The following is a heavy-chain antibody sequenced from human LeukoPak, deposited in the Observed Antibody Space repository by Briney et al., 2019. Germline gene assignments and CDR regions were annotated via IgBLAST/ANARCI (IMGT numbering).Heavy chain of an antibody. J-gene: IGHJ4*02. CDR3: ARFVGAYSFDY. CDR1: GFTFTRDW. V-gene: IGHV3-7*02. D-gene: IGHD2-15*01. Sequence: PGGSLRLSCAASGFTFTRDWMTWVRQAPGKGLEWVANIKQDGSEKYYVDSVKGRFTISRDNARNSLSLQMNSLRAEDTAVYYCARFVGAYSFDYWGQGTLVTVSS. CDR2: IKQDGSEK.